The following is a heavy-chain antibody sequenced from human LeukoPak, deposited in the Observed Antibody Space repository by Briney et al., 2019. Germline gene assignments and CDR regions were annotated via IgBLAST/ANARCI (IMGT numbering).Heavy chain of an antibody. CDR1: GYTFTGYY. Sequence: ASVKVSCKASGYTFTGYYMHWVRQAPGQGLEWMGWINPNGGGTNYAQKFQGRVTMTRDTSISTAYMELSRLRSDDTAVYYCAVWFGELPAIDYWGQGTLVTVSS. D-gene: IGHD3-10*01. J-gene: IGHJ4*02. CDR3: AVWFGELPAIDY. V-gene: IGHV1-2*02. CDR2: INPNGGGT.